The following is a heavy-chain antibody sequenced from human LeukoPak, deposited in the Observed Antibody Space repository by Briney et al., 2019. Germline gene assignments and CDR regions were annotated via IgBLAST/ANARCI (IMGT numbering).Heavy chain of an antibody. CDR3: ARASDWAVIDY. D-gene: IGHD3-9*01. J-gene: IGHJ4*02. CDR2: INSDGSIT. Sequence: PGGSLRLSCAASVFTFRNYWMHWVRQAPGKGLVWVSRINSDGSITSHADSVKGRFTSSRDNAKNTLYLQMNSLRVEDTAVYYCARASDWAVIDYWGQGTLVTVSS. CDR1: VFTFRNYW. V-gene: IGHV3-74*01.